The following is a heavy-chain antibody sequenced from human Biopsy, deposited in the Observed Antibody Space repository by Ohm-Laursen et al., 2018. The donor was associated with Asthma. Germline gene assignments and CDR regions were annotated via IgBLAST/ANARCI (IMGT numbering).Heavy chain of an antibody. V-gene: IGHV1-18*01. D-gene: IGHD3-10*01. CDR3: ARAVDYSHYYGIDV. CDR1: GYTFNSAG. J-gene: IGHJ6*02. Sequence: ASVKVSCKTSGYTFNSAGITWVRQAPGQGLEWMGWISVYNGNTKVAQKLQDRVTMVTDTSTSTAYMELRSLRSDDTAVYFCARAVDYSHYYGIDVWGQGTTVAVS. CDR2: ISVYNGNT.